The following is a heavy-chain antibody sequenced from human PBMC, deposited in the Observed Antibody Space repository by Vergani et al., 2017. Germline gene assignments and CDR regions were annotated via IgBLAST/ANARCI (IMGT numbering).Heavy chain of an antibody. J-gene: IGHJ5*02. CDR3: ARDPTPQYCSGGSCYSGWFDP. V-gene: IGHV3-21*01. CDR1: GFTFSSYS. D-gene: IGHD2-15*01. CDR2: ISSSSSYI. Sequence: EVQLVESGGGLVKPGGSPRLSCAASGFTFSSYSMNWVRQAPGKGLEWVSSISSSSSYIYYADSVKGRFTISRDNAKNSLYLQMNSLRAEDTAVYYCARDPTPQYCSGGSCYSGWFDPWGQGTLVTVSS.